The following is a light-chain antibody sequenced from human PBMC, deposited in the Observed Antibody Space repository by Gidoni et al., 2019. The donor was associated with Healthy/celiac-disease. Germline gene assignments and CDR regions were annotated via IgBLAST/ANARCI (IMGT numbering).Light chain of an antibody. V-gene: IGKV3-15*01. Sequence: EIVMTQSPATLSVSPGERATLPCRASQSVSSNLSWYQQKPGQAPRLLIYGASTRATGIPAGFSGSGSGPEFTLTISSLQSKDFAVYYCQQYNNWPRTFGQGTKLEIK. CDR1: QSVSSN. CDR2: GAS. CDR3: QQYNNWPRT. J-gene: IGKJ2*01.